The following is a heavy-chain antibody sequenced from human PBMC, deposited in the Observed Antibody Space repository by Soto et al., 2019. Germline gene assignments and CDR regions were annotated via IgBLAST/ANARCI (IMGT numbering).Heavy chain of an antibody. J-gene: IGHJ4*02. Sequence: EVQLVESGGGLVQPGGSLRLSCAASGFTFSTYWMHWVRQAPGKGLVWVSRIKNDGSGTYYVDSVEGRFTISRDNAKNTLYLQLYSLRAEDTAVYYCVRGDGDYYDGNGYLGRHWGQGTLVTVSS. V-gene: IGHV3-74*01. CDR1: GFTFSTYW. D-gene: IGHD3-22*01. CDR3: VRGDGDYYDGNGYLGRH. CDR2: IKNDGSGT.